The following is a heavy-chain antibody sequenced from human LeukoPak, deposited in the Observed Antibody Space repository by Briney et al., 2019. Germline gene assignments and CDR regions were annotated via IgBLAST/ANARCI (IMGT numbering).Heavy chain of an antibody. D-gene: IGHD6-13*01. CDR1: GFTFSSYG. V-gene: IGHV3-33*01. J-gene: IGHJ4*02. CDR3: AREPWRGNIAAAMAN. CDR2: IWYDGSIK. Sequence: GGSLRLSCAASGFTFSSYGMHWVRQAPGKGLEWVAVIWYDGSIKYYADSVKGRFTISRDNSKNTLYLQMNSLRAEDTAVYYCAREPWRGNIAAAMANWGQGTLVTVSS.